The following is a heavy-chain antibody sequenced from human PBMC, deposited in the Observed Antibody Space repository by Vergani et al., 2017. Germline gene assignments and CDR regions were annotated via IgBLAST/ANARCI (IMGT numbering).Heavy chain of an antibody. CDR1: GWSFSGYY. V-gene: IGHV4-34*01. J-gene: IGHJ3*02. Sequence: QVQLQQWGAGLLKPSETLSLTCAVYGWSFSGYYWSWIRQPPGKGLAWIGEINHSGSTNYNPSLKSRVTISVDTSKNKFSLKLSSVTAADTAVYYCARARYYDSSGYPSDAFDIWGQGTMVTVSS. D-gene: IGHD3-22*01. CDR2: INHSGST. CDR3: ARARYYDSSGYPSDAFDI.